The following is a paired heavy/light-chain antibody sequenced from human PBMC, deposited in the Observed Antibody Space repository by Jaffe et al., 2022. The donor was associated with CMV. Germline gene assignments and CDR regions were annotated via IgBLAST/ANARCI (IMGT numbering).Heavy chain of an antibody. Sequence: QITLKESGPTLVKPTQTLTLTCTFSGFSLTTSGVAVAWIRQPPGKALGWLALTYWNDDKRYNPSLKSRLTITKDTSKNQVVLTMTNMDPVDTATYFCAHRAPSQTGDAYYFDYWGQGTLVTVSS. D-gene: IGHD7-27*01. CDR1: GFSLTTSGVA. V-gene: IGHV2-5*01. J-gene: IGHJ4*02. CDR3: AHRAPSQTGDAYYFDY. CDR2: TYWNDDK.
Light chain of an antibody. CDR2: WAS. J-gene: IGKJ3*01. CDR3: QQYYGAPFT. V-gene: IGKV4-1*01. Sequence: DIVMTQSPDSLAVSLGERATINCRSSQSIFFTPDKKNYLAWYRQKPGQPPQLLIYWASTRESGVPDRFSGSGSGTDFTLTISSLQAEDVAVYYCQQYYGAPFTFGPGTKVDIK. CDR1: QSIFFTPDKKNY.